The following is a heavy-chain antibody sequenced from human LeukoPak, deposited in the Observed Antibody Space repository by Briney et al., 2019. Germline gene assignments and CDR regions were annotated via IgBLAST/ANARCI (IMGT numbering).Heavy chain of an antibody. CDR2: IYYSGST. Sequence: KTSETLSLTCTVSGGSISSSSYYWGWIRQPPGKGLEWIGSIYYSGSTYYNPSLKSRVTISVDTSKNQFSLKLSSVTAADTAVYYCARHGSVSTTYKMDVWGKGTTVTVSS. J-gene: IGHJ6*04. CDR3: ARHGSVSTTYKMDV. V-gene: IGHV4-39*01. CDR1: GGSISSSSYY. D-gene: IGHD2/OR15-2a*01.